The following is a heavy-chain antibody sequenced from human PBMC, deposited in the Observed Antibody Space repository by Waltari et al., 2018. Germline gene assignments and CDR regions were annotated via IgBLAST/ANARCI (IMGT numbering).Heavy chain of an antibody. CDR1: GYTFTSYD. Sequence: QVQLVQSGAEVKKPGASVKVSCKASGYTFTSYDINWVRQATGQGLEWMGWMNPNSGNTGYAQKFQGRVTMTRNTSISTAYMELNSLRAEDTAVYYCAKLSIAARPEIYGMDVWGQGTTVTVSS. CDR3: AKLSIAARPEIYGMDV. CDR2: MNPNSGNT. J-gene: IGHJ6*02. V-gene: IGHV1-8*01. D-gene: IGHD6-6*01.